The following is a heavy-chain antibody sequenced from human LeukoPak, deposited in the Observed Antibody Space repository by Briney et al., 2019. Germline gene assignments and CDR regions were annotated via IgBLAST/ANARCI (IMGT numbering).Heavy chain of an antibody. CDR1: GFTFSSHA. D-gene: IGHD5-12*01. J-gene: IGHJ4*02. Sequence: GGSLRLSCAASGFTFSSHAMHWVRQAPGKGLEWVTLISYDGSNKYYADSVKGRFTISRDNSKNTLYLQMNSLRPEDTAVYYCARGRIVATTSFDYWGQGTLVTVPS. V-gene: IGHV3-30*04. CDR3: ARGRIVATTSFDY. CDR2: ISYDGSNK.